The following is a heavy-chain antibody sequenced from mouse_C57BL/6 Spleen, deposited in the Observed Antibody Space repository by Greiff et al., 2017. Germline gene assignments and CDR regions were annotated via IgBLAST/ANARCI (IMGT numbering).Heavy chain of an antibody. CDR2: IWSGGST. J-gene: IGHJ2*01. CDR1: GFSLTSYG. CDR3: AKTSNYGSFDD. V-gene: IGHV2-4*01. D-gene: IGHD1-1*01. Sequence: QVQLKQSGPGLVQPSQSLSITCTASGFSLTSYGVHWVRQPPGKGLEWLGVIWSGGSTDYNAAFISRLSISKDNSKSQVFFKMNNLQADDTAIYYCAKTSNYGSFDDWGQGTTLTVSS.